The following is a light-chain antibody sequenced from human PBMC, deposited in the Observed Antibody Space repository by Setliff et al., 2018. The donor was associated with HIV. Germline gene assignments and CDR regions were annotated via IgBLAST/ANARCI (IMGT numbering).Light chain of an antibody. V-gene: IGLV2-14*03. CDR2: DVT. Sequence: QSALTQTASVSGAPGQSITISCTGASNDVGSSNYVSWYQPHPGKAPKLMIYDVTNRPSGVSDRFSGSKSGNTASLTISGLQAEDEADYYCNSYTSTTFYVVGSVTK. CDR1: SNDVGSSNY. J-gene: IGLJ1*01. CDR3: NSYTSTTFYV.